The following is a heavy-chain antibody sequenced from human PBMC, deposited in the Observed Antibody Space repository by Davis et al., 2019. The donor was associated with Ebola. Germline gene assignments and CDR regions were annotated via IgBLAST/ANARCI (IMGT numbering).Heavy chain of an antibody. J-gene: IGHJ3*02. Sequence: PSETLSLTCTVSGGSISSGDYYWSWIRQPPGKGLEWIGYIYYSGSTYYNPSLKSRVTISVDTSKNQFSLKLSSVTAADTAVYYCARVGYCSGGSCYQGDLDIWGQGTMVTVSS. CDR3: ARVGYCSGGSCYQGDLDI. V-gene: IGHV4-30-4*02. CDR2: IYYSGST. CDR1: GGSISSGDYY. D-gene: IGHD2-15*01.